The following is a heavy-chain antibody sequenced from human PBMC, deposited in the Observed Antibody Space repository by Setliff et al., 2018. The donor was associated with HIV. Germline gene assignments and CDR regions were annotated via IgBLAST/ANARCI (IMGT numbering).Heavy chain of an antibody. CDR3: VGIHTVTSLFY. Sequence: GGSLRLSCAASGFTFSGFGMHWVRQAPGKGLEWVAYIRYDASEKYYEDPVKGRFTVSRDNSKNTLYLQMNSLRVEDTAVYYRVGIHTVTSLFYWGQGALVTVSS. CDR2: IRYDASEK. CDR1: GFTFSGFG. D-gene: IGHD4-17*01. J-gene: IGHJ4*02. V-gene: IGHV3-30*02.